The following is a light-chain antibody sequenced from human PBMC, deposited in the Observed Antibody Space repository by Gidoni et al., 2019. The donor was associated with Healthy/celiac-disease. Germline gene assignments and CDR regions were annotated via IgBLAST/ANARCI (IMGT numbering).Light chain of an antibody. CDR2: KAS. V-gene: IGKV1-5*03. J-gene: IGKJ1*01. CDR1: QSISSW. Sequence: DIQMTQSPSTLSASVGDRVTITCRASQSISSWLAWYQQKPGKAPKLLIYKASSLESGVPSRFSGSGSGTEFTLTISSLQPDDFATYYCQQYNSYVGTFXQXTKVEIK. CDR3: QQYNSYVGT.